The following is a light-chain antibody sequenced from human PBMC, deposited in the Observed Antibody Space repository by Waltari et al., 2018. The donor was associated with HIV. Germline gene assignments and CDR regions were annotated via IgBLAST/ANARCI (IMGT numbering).Light chain of an antibody. CDR3: QQSYNTPPL. V-gene: IGKV1-39*01. CDR2: AAS. Sequence: DIQMTQSPSSLSASVGDRVTITCRASQSISSYLNWYQHKPGKAPKLLIYAASSLRSGVPSRFSGSGSGTDFTLTINSLQPEDFATYYCQQSYNTPPLFGQGTRLEIK. CDR1: QSISSY. J-gene: IGKJ5*01.